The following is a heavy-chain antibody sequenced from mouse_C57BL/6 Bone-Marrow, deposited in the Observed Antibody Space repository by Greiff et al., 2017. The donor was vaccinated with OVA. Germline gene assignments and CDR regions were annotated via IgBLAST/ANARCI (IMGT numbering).Heavy chain of an antibody. J-gene: IGHJ4*01. D-gene: IGHD2-12*01. CDR2: IDPNSGGT. V-gene: IGHV1-72*01. CDR1: GYTLTRYW. Sequence: QVQLQQPGAELVKPGASVKLSCKASGYTLTRYWMHWVKQRPGRGLEWIGRIDPNSGGTKNNENFKSKATLTVDKPSSTAYMKRSSLTSEDSAVYYWARSVYDSFYYAMDYWGQGTSVTVSS. CDR3: ARSVYDSFYYAMDY.